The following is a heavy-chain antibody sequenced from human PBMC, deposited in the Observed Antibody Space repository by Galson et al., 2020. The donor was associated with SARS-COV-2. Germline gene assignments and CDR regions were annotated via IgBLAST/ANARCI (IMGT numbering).Heavy chain of an antibody. CDR1: GFTDSANY. D-gene: IGHD3-16*01. J-gene: IGHJ6*02. Sequence: GGSLRLSCAASGFTDSANYMSWVRQAPGKGLEWVSVIYSDGSTSYADSVKGRITISRDTSKNTLYLQMNSLRAEDSAVYYCARDRGGGYGLDVWGQGTTVSVSS. CDR3: ARDRGGGYGLDV. V-gene: IGHV3-53*01. CDR2: IYSDGST.